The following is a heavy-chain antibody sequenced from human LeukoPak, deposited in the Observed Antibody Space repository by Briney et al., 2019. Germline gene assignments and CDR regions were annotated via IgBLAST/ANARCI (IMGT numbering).Heavy chain of an antibody. CDR1: GFTFSNYG. CDR3: ASAKYGSGPRYFDY. Sequence: GGSLRLSCAASGFTFSNYGMNWVRQAPGQGLEWVSSISSSSSYIYYADSVKGRFTISRDNAKNSLYLQMNSLRAEDTAVYYCASAKYGSGPRYFDYWGQGTLVTVSS. CDR2: ISSSSSYI. V-gene: IGHV3-21*01. J-gene: IGHJ4*02. D-gene: IGHD3-10*01.